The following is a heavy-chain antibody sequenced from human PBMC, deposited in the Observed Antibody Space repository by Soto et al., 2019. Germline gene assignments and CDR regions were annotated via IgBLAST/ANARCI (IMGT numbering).Heavy chain of an antibody. CDR2: ISSGGSTT. CDR1: GFTFSSYW. J-gene: IGHJ4*02. Sequence: EVQLVESGGGLVQAGGSLRLSCVASGFTFSSYWMHWVRQAPGKGLVWVSRISSGGSTTTYPDSVKGRFTISRDSAKNTLYLQMNSLRAEDTAVYYCARGWGDTYTYTLGYWGQGTLVTVSS. V-gene: IGHV3-74*01. D-gene: IGHD3-16*01. CDR3: ARGWGDTYTYTLGY.